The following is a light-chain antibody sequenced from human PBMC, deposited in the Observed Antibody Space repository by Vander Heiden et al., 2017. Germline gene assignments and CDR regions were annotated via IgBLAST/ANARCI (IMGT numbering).Light chain of an antibody. Sequence: DIQMTQSPSSLSASVGDRVTITCRASKSISSYLNGYQQKPGKAPKLLIYAASSLQSGVPSRFSGSGSGTDFTLTISSLQPEDFATYYCQQSYSTSPLTFGGGTKVEIK. CDR3: QQSYSTSPLT. CDR2: AAS. CDR1: KSISSY. J-gene: IGKJ4*01. V-gene: IGKV1-39*01.